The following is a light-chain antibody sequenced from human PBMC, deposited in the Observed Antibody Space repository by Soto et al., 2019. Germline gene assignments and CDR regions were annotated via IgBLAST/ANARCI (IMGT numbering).Light chain of an antibody. CDR1: QSVSSN. CDR2: GAS. V-gene: IGKV3-15*01. J-gene: IGKJ3*01. CDR3: PPYNTWPPCT. Sequence: EIVMTQSPATLSVSPGERATLSCRASQSVSSNLAWYQQKPGQAPRLLIYGASTRATGIPARFSGSGSGTEFSLTITSPQFEPFAVFSCPPYNTWPPCTFGPGT.